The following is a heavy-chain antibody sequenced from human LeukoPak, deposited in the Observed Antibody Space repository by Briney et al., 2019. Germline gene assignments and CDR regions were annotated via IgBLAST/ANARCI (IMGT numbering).Heavy chain of an antibody. CDR1: GGSISSYY. D-gene: IGHD6-13*01. J-gene: IGHJ3*02. Sequence: PSETLSLTCTVSGGSISSYYWSWIRQPPGKGLEWIAYFYTSGSTNFNPSLKSRVTISVDTSKNQFSLKLSSVTAADTAVYYCARHRPILPYSSSWYGAFDIWGQGTMVTVSS. CDR3: ARHRPILPYSSSWYGAFDI. V-gene: IGHV4-4*09. CDR2: FYTSGST.